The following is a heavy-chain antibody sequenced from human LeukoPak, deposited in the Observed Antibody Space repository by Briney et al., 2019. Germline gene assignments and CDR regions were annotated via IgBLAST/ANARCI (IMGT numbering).Heavy chain of an antibody. CDR1: GFTFRGYG. D-gene: IGHD3-16*02. J-gene: IGHJ4*02. CDR3: AREGPGIPSRSTTFDY. V-gene: IGHV3-48*01. CDR2: ISSTSGTI. Sequence: GGSLRLSCATSGFTFRGYGMNWVRQAPGKGLEWVAYISSTSGTINYADSVKGRFTISRDNAKNSLYLQMNSLRAEDTAVYFCAREGPGIPSRSTTFDYWGQGTLVTVSS.